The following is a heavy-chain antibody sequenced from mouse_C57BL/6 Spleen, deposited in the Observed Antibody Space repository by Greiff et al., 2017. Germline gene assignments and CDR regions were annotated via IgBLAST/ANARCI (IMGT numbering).Heavy chain of an antibody. Sequence: VQLQQSGAELVRPGASVTLSCKASGYTFTDYEMHWVKQTPVHGLEWIGAIDPETGGTAYNQKFKGKAILTADKSSSTAYMELRSLTSEDSAVYDCTRMVTSRRWYVDVWGTGTTVTVSS. CDR2: IDPETGGT. J-gene: IGHJ1*03. V-gene: IGHV1-15*01. CDR3: TRMVTSRRWYVDV. CDR1: GYTFTDYE. D-gene: IGHD2-3*01.